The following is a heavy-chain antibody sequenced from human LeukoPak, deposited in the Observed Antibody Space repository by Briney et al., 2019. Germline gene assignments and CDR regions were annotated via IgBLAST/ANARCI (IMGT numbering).Heavy chain of an antibody. J-gene: IGHJ4*02. CDR3: AKDLSKGLLYRRGMYYFDY. CDR2: IYHSGST. D-gene: IGHD3-10*01. Sequence: SETLSLTCTVSGYSISSGYYWGWIRQPPGKGLEWIGSIYHSGSTYYNPSLKSRVTISVDTSKNQFSLKLSSVTAADTAVYYCAKDLSKGLLYRRGMYYFDYWGQGTLVTVSS. CDR1: GYSISSGYY. V-gene: IGHV4-38-2*02.